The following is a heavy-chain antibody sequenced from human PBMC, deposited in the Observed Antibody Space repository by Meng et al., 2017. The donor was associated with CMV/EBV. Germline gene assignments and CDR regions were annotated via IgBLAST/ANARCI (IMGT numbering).Heavy chain of an antibody. CDR3: ARDGQTNDFWSGQYYYYYGMDV. Sequence: SVKVSCKASGGAFSSYAISWVRQAPGQGLEWMGGIIPIFGTANYAQKFQGRVTITTDESTSTAYMELSSVTAADTAVYYCARDGQTNDFWSGQYYYYYGMDVWGQGTTVTVSS. CDR2: IIPIFGTA. V-gene: IGHV1-69*05. D-gene: IGHD3-3*01. CDR1: GGAFSSYA. J-gene: IGHJ6*02.